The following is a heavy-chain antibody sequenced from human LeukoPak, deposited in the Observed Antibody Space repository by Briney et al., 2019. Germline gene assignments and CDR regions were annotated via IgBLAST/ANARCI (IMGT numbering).Heavy chain of an antibody. CDR3: AKRMGLGDMDV. J-gene: IGHJ6*02. Sequence: GGSLRLSCAASGFTFSNYDMSWVRQAPGKGLEWVSVISGSGGSTKYADSVKGRFTISRDNSKNTLYLQMNSLRAGDTAVYYCAKRMGLGDMDVWGQGTTVTVSS. CDR2: ISGSGGST. CDR1: GFTFSNYD. D-gene: IGHD1-26*01. V-gene: IGHV3-23*01.